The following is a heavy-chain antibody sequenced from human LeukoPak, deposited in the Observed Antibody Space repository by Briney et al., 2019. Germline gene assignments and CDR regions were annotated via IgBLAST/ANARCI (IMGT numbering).Heavy chain of an antibody. J-gene: IGHJ6*03. CDR2: ISGSSSYI. CDR1: EFTFRSYS. V-gene: IGHV3-21*01. Sequence: GGSLRLSCAGSEFTFRSYSMHWVRQAPGKGLEWVSSISGSSSYIYYADSVKGRFTISRDNAKNSLYLQMKSLRAEDTAVYYCAKGGGYEAQYYYYYLDVWGKGTTVTISS. CDR3: AKGGGYEAQYYYYYLDV. D-gene: IGHD5-12*01.